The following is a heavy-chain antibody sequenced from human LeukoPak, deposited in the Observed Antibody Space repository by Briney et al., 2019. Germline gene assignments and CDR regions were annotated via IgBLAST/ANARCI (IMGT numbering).Heavy chain of an antibody. CDR3: ARENKKGSSYYMDV. Sequence: SETLSLTCTVSGGSISSYYWSWIRQPPGKGLEWIGYIYYSGSTNYNPSLKSRVTISVDTSKNQFSLKLSSVTAADTAAYYCARENKKGSSYYMDVWGKGTTVTVSS. D-gene: IGHD3-10*01. CDR1: GGSISSYY. J-gene: IGHJ6*03. CDR2: IYYSGST. V-gene: IGHV4-59*01.